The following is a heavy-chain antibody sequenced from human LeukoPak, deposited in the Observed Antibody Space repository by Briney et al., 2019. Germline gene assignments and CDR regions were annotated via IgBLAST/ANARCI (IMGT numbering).Heavy chain of an antibody. CDR3: ARDLGGYCSSISCYGHFFDY. D-gene: IGHD2-2*01. J-gene: IGHJ4*02. CDR2: FCGSGGNI. Sequence: GGSLRLSCAASGFTFCRCAMSWVRQAPGKGVEWVSGFCGSGGNIYNGDPVKGRYTLSRDNSKNTLYLQKNSLRADDPAVYFCARDLGGYCSSISCYGHFFDYWGQGTLVTVSS. CDR1: GFTFCRCA. V-gene: IGHV3-23*01.